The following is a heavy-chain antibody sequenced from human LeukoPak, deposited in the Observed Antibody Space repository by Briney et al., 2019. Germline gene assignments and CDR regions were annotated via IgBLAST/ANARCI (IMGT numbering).Heavy chain of an antibody. Sequence: ASVKVSCKASGNAFTSYYMHWVRQAPGQGLEWMAVVNPSGSTTNYAQKFQGRVTMTRDTSTNTVYMELSSLRSEDTAMYYCAREGDASNDYGDFDYWGQGTLVTVSS. D-gene: IGHD4-17*01. CDR3: AREGDASNDYGDFDY. V-gene: IGHV1-46*01. CDR1: GNAFTSYY. J-gene: IGHJ4*02. CDR2: VNPSGSTT.